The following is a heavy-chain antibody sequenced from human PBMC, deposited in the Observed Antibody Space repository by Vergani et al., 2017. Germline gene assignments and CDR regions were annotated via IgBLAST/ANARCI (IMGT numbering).Heavy chain of an antibody. J-gene: IGHJ3*02. CDR3: ARTRPAAISMNSAFDI. D-gene: IGHD2-2*01. V-gene: IGHV1-69*06. Sequence: QVQLVQSGAEVKKPGASVKVSCKASGYTFTSYGISWVRQAPGQGLEWMGRLIPIFGTANYAQKFQGRVTITADKSTSQAYMELSSLRSEDTAVYYCARTRPAAISMNSAFDIWGQGTMVTVSS. CDR2: LIPIFGTA. CDR1: GYTFTSYG.